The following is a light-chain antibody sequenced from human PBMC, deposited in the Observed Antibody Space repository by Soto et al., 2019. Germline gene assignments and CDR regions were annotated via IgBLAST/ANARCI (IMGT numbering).Light chain of an antibody. J-gene: IGKJ4*01. CDR2: TPS. Sequence: DIQMTQSPSSLSASVGDRDTITCRASQSINNYLNWYQQKPGQAPNLVIYTPSLLQSGIPSRFSGSGSGTDFTLTITALHPEDFAAYFCQQSFGLPLTFGGGTTVAIK. CDR3: QQSFGLPLT. CDR1: QSINNY. V-gene: IGKV1-39*01.